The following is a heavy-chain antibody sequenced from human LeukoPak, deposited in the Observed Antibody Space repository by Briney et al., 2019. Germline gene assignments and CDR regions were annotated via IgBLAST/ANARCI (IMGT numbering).Heavy chain of an antibody. J-gene: IGHJ5*02. D-gene: IGHD6-13*01. V-gene: IGHV3-21*01. CDR2: ISSSSSYI. Sequence: GGSLRLSCAASGFTFSSYSMNWVRQAPGKGLEWVSSISSSSSYIYYADSVKGRFTISRDNAKNSLYLQMNSLRAEDTAVYYCARDSGSSWPNWFDPWGQGTLVTVSS. CDR1: GFTFSSYS. CDR3: ARDSGSSWPNWFDP.